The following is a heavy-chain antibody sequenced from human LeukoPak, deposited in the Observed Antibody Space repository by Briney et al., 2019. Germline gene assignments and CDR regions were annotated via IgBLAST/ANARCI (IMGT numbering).Heavy chain of an antibody. V-gene: IGHV3-48*03. CDR3: VRDDSSHFDY. J-gene: IGHJ4*02. D-gene: IGHD6-13*01. Sequence: GWALTLTCPATGFIFSNHVMNWVGQPPAKELDGLVYTSASRSTQYYADSVKGRFTISRDNAKNTLYLQMNSLRAEDTAVYYCVRDDSSHFDYWGQGALVTVSS. CDR1: GFIFSNHV. CDR2: TSASRSTQ.